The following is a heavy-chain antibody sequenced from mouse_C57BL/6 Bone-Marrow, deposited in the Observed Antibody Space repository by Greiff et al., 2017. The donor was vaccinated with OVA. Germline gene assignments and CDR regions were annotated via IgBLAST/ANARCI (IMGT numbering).Heavy chain of an antibody. CDR1: GYTFTSYW. V-gene: IGHV1-59*01. Sequence: QVQLQQSGAELVRPGPSVKLSCKASGYTFTSYWMHWVKQRPGQGLEWIGVIDPSDSYTNYNPKFKGKATLTVDTSSSTAYMQLSSLTSEDSAVYYCARVGGWLLSYAMDYWGQGTSVTVSS. CDR2: IDPSDSYT. CDR3: ARVGGWLLSYAMDY. J-gene: IGHJ4*01. D-gene: IGHD1-1*01.